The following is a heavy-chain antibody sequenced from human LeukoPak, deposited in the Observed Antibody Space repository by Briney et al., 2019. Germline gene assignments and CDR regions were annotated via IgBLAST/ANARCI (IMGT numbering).Heavy chain of an antibody. CDR2: TGSTGVST. Sequence: PGGSLRLSCAASGFTFSSYAMNWVRQAPGKGLEWVSGTGSTGVSTFYADSVKGRFTVSRDNSKNTLSLQMNSLRTEDTAVYYCAALHTGTFVDYWGQGTLVTVSS. D-gene: IGHD4-17*01. CDR3: AALHTGTFVDY. J-gene: IGHJ4*02. V-gene: IGHV3-23*01. CDR1: GFTFSSYA.